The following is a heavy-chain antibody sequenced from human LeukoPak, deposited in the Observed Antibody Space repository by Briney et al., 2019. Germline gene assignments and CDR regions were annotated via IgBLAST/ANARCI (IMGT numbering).Heavy chain of an antibody. CDR3: AKETTIDY. Sequence: GGSLRLSCVASGFSISSHWMSWVRQAPGKGLEWVSAISGSGGSTYYADSVKGRFTISRDNFKNTLYLQMNSLRAEDTAVYYCAKETTIDYWGQGTLVTVSS. J-gene: IGHJ4*02. CDR1: GFSISSHW. CDR2: ISGSGGST. D-gene: IGHD1-7*01. V-gene: IGHV3-23*01.